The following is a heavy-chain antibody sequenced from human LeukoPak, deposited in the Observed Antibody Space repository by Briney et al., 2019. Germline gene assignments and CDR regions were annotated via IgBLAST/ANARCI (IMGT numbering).Heavy chain of an antibody. D-gene: IGHD2-21*02. CDR1: GGTFSSYA. Sequence: ASVKVSCKASGGTFSSYAISWMRQAPGQGLEWMGGIIPIFGTANYAQKFQGRVTITADESTTTAYMELNSLRSADTAVYYCAANGYCGTDCYYYFDYWGQGTLVTVSS. CDR3: AANGYCGTDCYYYFDY. J-gene: IGHJ4*02. CDR2: IIPIFGTA. V-gene: IGHV1-69*13.